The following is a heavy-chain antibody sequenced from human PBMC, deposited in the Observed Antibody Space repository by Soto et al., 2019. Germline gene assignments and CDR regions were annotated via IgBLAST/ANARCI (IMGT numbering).Heavy chain of an antibody. J-gene: IGHJ5*02. CDR2: MNPGSGKT. CDR1: GYTFVNFD. CDR3: ARMASAGTLKWFDP. D-gene: IGHD6-13*01. Sequence: SVKVSCKASGYTFVNFDISWVRQAAGQGVEWLGWMNPGSGKTGYASKFQGRVAMTRDASTGTSHLEVSSLTSDDTAVYYCARMASAGTLKWFDPWGQGTLVTVSS. V-gene: IGHV1-8*02.